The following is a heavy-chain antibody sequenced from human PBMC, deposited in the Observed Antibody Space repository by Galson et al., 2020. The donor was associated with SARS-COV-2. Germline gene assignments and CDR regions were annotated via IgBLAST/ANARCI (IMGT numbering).Heavy chain of an antibody. V-gene: IGHV1-8*01. CDR1: GYTFTSYE. CDR3: ARSYDDFATWCDP. D-gene: IGHD4-17*01. J-gene: IGHJ5*02. CDR2: MNPHSGNT. Sequence: ASVKVSCKASGYTFTSYEINWVRQAPGQGLEWMGWMNPHSGNTGYAQKFQGRVTMTRTTSISTAYMELNSLTSEDTAVYYCARSYDDFATWCDPWGRGTLVNVS.